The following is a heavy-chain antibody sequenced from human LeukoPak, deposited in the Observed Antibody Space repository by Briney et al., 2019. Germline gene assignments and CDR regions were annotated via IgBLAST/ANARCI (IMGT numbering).Heavy chain of an antibody. CDR1: GYTFTSYY. CDR2: INPSVGST. J-gene: IGHJ6*02. CDR3: ARGAGYNWNDIPYYYGMDV. Sequence: ASVKVSCKASGYTFTSYYMHWVRQAPRQGLEWMGVINPSVGSTSYAQKFQGRVTMSRDTSTSTVYMELSSLRSEDTAVYYCARGAGYNWNDIPYYYGMDVWGQGTTVTVSS. D-gene: IGHD1-20*01. V-gene: IGHV1-46*01.